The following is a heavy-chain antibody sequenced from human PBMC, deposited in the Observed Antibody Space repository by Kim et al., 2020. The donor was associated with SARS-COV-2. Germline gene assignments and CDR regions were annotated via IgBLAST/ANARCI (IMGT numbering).Heavy chain of an antibody. V-gene: IGHV3-9*01. CDR2: ISWNSGSI. J-gene: IGHJ4*02. D-gene: IGHD3-9*01. Sequence: GGSLRLSCAASGFTFDDYAMHWVRQAPGKGLEWVSGISWNSGSIGYADSVKGRFTISRDNAKNSLYLQMNSLRAEDTALYYCAKSRPLRYFDWLLYVSFDYWGQGTLVTVSS. CDR3: AKSRPLRYFDWLLYVSFDY. CDR1: GFTFDDYA.